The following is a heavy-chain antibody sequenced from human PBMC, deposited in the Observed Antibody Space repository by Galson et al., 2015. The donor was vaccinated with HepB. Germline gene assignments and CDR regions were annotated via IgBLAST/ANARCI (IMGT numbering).Heavy chain of an antibody. D-gene: IGHD2-15*01. Sequence: SETLSLTCAVYGGSFSGYYWSWIRQPPGKGLEWIGEINHSGSTNYNPSLKSRVTISIDTSKNQFSLKLSSVTAADTAVYYCARIVVVVAATGYYYYYGMDVWGQGTTVTVSS. CDR1: GGSFSGYY. J-gene: IGHJ6*02. V-gene: IGHV4-34*01. CDR3: ARIVVVVAATGYYYYYGMDV. CDR2: INHSGST.